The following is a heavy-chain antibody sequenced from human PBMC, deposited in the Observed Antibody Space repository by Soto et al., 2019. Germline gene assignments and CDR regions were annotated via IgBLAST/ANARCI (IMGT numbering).Heavy chain of an antibody. Sequence: SETLSLTCAVYGGSFSGYYWSWIRQPPGKGLEWIGEINHSGSTNYNPSLKSRVTISVDTSKNQFSLKLSSVTAADTAVYYCARTLYSSSSGLNYWGQGTLVTASS. CDR1: GGSFSGYY. D-gene: IGHD6-6*01. CDR3: ARTLYSSSSGLNY. J-gene: IGHJ4*02. V-gene: IGHV4-34*01. CDR2: INHSGST.